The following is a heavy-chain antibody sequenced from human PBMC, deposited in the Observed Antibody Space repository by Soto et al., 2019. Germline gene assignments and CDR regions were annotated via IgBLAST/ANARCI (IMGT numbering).Heavy chain of an antibody. D-gene: IGHD3-9*01. CDR1: GYTFTDYA. Sequence: GASVKVSCTASGYTFTDYAMHWVRQAPGQRLEWMGWINAGNGNTKYSQKFQGRVTITRDTSASTAYMELSSLRSEDTAVYYCARGYNILTSYYTYWGQGTLVTVSS. V-gene: IGHV1-3*01. CDR2: INAGNGNT. CDR3: ARGYNILTSYYTY. J-gene: IGHJ4*02.